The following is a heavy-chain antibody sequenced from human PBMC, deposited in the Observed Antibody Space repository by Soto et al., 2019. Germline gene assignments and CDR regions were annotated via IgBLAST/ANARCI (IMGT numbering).Heavy chain of an antibody. CDR2: IIPILGIA. CDR3: ARDRMAWNDLGYMDV. Sequence: QVQLVQSGAEVKKPGSSVKVSCKASGGTFSSYTISWVRQAPGQGLEWMGRIIPILGIATYAQKFQGRVTITADKSTSTAYMELSSLRSEDTAVYYCARDRMAWNDLGYMDVWGKGTTVTVSS. J-gene: IGHJ6*03. D-gene: IGHD1-1*01. CDR1: GGTFSSYT. V-gene: IGHV1-69*08.